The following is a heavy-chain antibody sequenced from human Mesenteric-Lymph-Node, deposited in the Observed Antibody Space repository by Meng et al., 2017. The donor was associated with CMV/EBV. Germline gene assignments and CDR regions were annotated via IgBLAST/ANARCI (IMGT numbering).Heavy chain of an antibody. D-gene: IGHD1-14*01. CDR3: MRGAGEGGRDWFDP. CDR1: GYTFTSHD. J-gene: IGHJ5*02. V-gene: IGHV1-8*01. Sequence: ASVKVSCKGSGYTFTSHDIDWVRQAAGQGLEWMGWMNSYSGDTGYAQKFQGRVTMTRDTAIGTAYMELTGLRSADTAVYYCMRGAGEGGRDWFDPWGQCTLVTVSS. CDR2: MNSYSGDT.